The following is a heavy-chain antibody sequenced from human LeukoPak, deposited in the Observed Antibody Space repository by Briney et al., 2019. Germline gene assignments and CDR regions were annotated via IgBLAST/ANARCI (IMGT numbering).Heavy chain of an antibody. Sequence: ASVKVSCKASGYTFTSYAMHWVRQAPGQRLEWMGWINAGNGNTKYSQKFQGRVTITRDTSASTAYMELSSLRSEDTAVYYCARDLIAVAGTFDYWGQGTLVTVSS. D-gene: IGHD6-19*01. J-gene: IGHJ4*02. V-gene: IGHV1-3*01. CDR3: ARDLIAVAGTFDY. CDR2: INAGNGNT. CDR1: GYTFTSYA.